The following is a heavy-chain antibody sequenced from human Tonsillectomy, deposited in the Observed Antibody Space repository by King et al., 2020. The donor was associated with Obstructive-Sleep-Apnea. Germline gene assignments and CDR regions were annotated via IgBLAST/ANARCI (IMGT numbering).Heavy chain of an antibody. CDR1: GFTFSSYS. CDR3: ARDPVGALDGWSYFDT. D-gene: IGHD6-19*01. V-gene: IGHV3-21*01. J-gene: IGHJ4*02. Sequence: EVQLVESGGGLVKPGGSLRLSCAASGFTFSSYSMNWVRQAPGKGLEWVSSISSRSSYIYYADSVKGRFTISRDNAKDSLYLQINSLRAEETAVYYCARDPVGALDGWSYFDTGAREPWSPSPQ. CDR2: ISSRSSYI.